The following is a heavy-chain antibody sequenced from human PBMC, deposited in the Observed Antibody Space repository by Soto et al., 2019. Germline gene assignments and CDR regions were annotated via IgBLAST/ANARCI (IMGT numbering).Heavy chain of an antibody. CDR2: IYWDGDK. D-gene: IGHD3-3*01. V-gene: IGHV2-5*02. J-gene: IGHJ5*02. CDR1: GFSLSTSGAA. CDR3: AHRATMTIFGLIIDNGIWFDP. Sequence: QINLIESGPTLVKPTQTLTLTCTFSGFSLSTSGAAVGWVRQPPGRALEWLALIYWDGDKRYNASLGNRLTITKDTPMNQLVLTLTNVDPADTATYYCAHRATMTIFGLIIDNGIWFDPWGQGTRVIVSS.